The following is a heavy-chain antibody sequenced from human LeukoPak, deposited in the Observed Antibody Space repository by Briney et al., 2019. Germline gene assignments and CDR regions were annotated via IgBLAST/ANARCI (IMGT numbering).Heavy chain of an antibody. CDR3: ARITVTNDAFDI. CDR2: INHSGST. Sequence: PSETLSLTCAVYGGSFSGYYWSWIRLPPGKGLEWIGEINHSGSTNYNPSLKSRVTISVDTSKNQFSLKLSSVTAADTAVYYCARITVTNDAFDIWGQGTMVTVSS. CDR1: GGSFSGYY. J-gene: IGHJ3*02. V-gene: IGHV4-34*01. D-gene: IGHD4-17*01.